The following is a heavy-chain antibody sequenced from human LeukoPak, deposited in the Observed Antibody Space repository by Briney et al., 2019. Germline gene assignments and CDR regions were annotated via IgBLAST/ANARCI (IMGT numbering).Heavy chain of an antibody. J-gene: IGHJ4*02. CDR3: ARGPYSSSSPFDY. Sequence: GGSLRLSCAASGFTFSSYGMHWVRQAPGKGLEWVAVIWHDGSNKYYADSVKGRFTISRDNSKNTLYLQMNSLRAEDTAVYYCARGPYSSSSPFDYWGQGTLVTVSS. D-gene: IGHD6-6*01. V-gene: IGHV3-33*01. CDR2: IWHDGSNK. CDR1: GFTFSSYG.